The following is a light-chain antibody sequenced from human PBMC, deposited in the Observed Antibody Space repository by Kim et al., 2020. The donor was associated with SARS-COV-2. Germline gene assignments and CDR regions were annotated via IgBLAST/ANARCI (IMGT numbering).Light chain of an antibody. V-gene: IGKV1-8*01. CDR1: QGVSSY. CDR3: QQYYTYPRGT. CDR2: AAS. J-gene: IGKJ1*01. Sequence: AIQMTQSPSSLSASPGDRVTLTCRASQGVSSYLAWYQQKPAKAPKLLIYAASTLQSGVPSRFSGSGSGTDFTLTINSLQSEDFATYYCQQYYTYPRGTFGQGTKVDI.